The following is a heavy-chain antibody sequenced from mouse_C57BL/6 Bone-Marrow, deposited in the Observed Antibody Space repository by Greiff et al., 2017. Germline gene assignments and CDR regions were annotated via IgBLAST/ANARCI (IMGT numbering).Heavy chain of an antibody. CDR2: IDPSDSET. J-gene: IGHJ1*03. CDR1: GYTFTSYW. D-gene: IGHD2-12*01. CDR3: ARSDSYYSYWYFDV. V-gene: IGHV1-52*01. Sequence: QVQLQQPGAELVRPGSSVKLSCKASGYTFTSYWMHWVKQRPIQGLEWIGNIDPSDSETHYNQKFKDKATLSVDKSSSTAYMRLSSLTSEDSAVYYGARSDSYYSYWYFDVWGTGTTVTVSS.